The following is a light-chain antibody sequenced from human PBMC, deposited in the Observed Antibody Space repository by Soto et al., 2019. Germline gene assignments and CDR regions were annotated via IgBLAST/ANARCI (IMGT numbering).Light chain of an antibody. CDR1: QSVSSSY. V-gene: IGKV3-20*01. CDR2: GAS. Sequence: DIVLTQSPGTLSLSPGERATLSCRASQSVSSSYLAWYQQKPGQAPRLLIYGASSRATGIPDRFGGSGSGTDFTLTISRLEPDDFAVYYCQQYSSFPRTFGQGTKVDIK. J-gene: IGKJ1*01. CDR3: QQYSSFPRT.